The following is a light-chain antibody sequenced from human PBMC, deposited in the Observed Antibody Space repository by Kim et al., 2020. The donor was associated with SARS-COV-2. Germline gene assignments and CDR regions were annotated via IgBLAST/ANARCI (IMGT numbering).Light chain of an antibody. CDR3: SSYTTSRTGV. Sequence: QSALTQPASVSGSPGQSITISCTGTSSDVGYYNYVSWYQQHPGKVPKLMIHDVNKRPSGDSDRFAGSTSGNTASLTISVLQAEDEADYYCSSYTTSRTGVFGGGTQLTVL. CDR1: SSDVGYYNY. CDR2: DVN. V-gene: IGLV2-14*01. J-gene: IGLJ3*02.